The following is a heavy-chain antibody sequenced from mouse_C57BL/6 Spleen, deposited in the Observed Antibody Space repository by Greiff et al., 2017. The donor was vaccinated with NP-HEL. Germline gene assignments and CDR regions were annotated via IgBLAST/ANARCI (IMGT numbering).Heavy chain of an antibody. D-gene: IGHD1-1*01. J-gene: IGHJ4*01. V-gene: IGHV5-12*01. CDR1: GFTFSDYY. CDR2: ISNGGGST. Sequence: DVQLVESGGGLVQPGGSLKLSCAASGFTFSDYYMYWVRQTPEKRLEWVAYISNGGGSTYYPDTVKGRFTISRDNAKNTLYMQMSRLKSEDTAMYYCARPITTVYAMDYWGQGTSVTVSS. CDR3: ARPITTVYAMDY.